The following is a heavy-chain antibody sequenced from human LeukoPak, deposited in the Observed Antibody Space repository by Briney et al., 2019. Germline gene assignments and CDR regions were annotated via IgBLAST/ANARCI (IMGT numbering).Heavy chain of an antibody. V-gene: IGHV3-7*01. CDR1: GFTFSSYW. Sequence: PGGSLRLSCAASGFTFSSYWMSWVRQAPGKGLEWVANIKQDGSEKYYVDSVKGRFTISRDNAKNSLYLQMNSLRAEDTAVYYCARGIDHAFRYYFDYWGQGTLVTVSS. J-gene: IGHJ4*02. CDR3: ARGIDHAFRYYFDY. CDR2: IKQDGSEK. D-gene: IGHD3-3*02.